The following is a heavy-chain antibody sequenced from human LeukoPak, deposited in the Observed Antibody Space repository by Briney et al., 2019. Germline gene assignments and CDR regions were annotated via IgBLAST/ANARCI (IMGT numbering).Heavy chain of an antibody. V-gene: IGHV3-23*01. J-gene: IGHJ4*02. CDR1: GFTFSSYA. Sequence: GGSLRLSCAASGFTFSSYAMSWVRQAPGKGLEWVSAISGSGGSTYYADSVKGRFTISRDSSKNTLYLQMNSLRAEDTAVYYCAKVPAGLVPFSGYFDYWGQGTLVTVSS. D-gene: IGHD1-26*01. CDR2: ISGSGGST. CDR3: AKVPAGLVPFSGYFDY.